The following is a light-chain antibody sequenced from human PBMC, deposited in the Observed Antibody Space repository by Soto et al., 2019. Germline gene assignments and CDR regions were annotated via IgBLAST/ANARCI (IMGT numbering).Light chain of an antibody. Sequence: QSALTQPPSASGSPGQSVTISCTGTNSDVGDYNYVSWYQRHPGKAPKLMIYEVDKRPSGVPDRFSGSKSGNTASLTVSGLQPEDEADYYCSSYAVSNNVVFGGGTKLTVL. V-gene: IGLV2-8*01. CDR2: EVD. CDR3: SSYAVSNNVV. CDR1: NSDVGDYNY. J-gene: IGLJ3*02.